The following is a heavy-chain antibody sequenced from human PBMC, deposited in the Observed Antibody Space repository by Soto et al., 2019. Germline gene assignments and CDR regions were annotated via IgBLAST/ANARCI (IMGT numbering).Heavy chain of an antibody. Sequence: EVQLVESGGGLVKPGGSLRLSCAASGFIFSSYNMNWVRQAPGKGLEWVSSISSSSINIYYADSVKGRFTISRDNAKNSLYLQMNSLRAEDTAVYYCARAMVDIVEVAYYFDYWGQGTLVTVSS. CDR2: ISSSSINI. CDR1: GFIFSSYN. D-gene: IGHD5-12*01. J-gene: IGHJ4*02. CDR3: ARAMVDIVEVAYYFDY. V-gene: IGHV3-21*01.